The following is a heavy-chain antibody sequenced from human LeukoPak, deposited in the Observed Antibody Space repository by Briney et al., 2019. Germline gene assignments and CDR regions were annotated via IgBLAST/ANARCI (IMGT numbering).Heavy chain of an antibody. Sequence: NPSETLSLTCTVSGGSISSYYWSWIRQPPGKGLEWIGYIYYSGSTNYNPSLKSRVTISVDTSKNQFSLKLSSVTAADTAVYYCARLLRGYYFDYWGQGTLVTVSS. J-gene: IGHJ4*02. CDR2: IYYSGST. V-gene: IGHV4-59*01. CDR1: GGSISSYY. CDR3: ARLLRGYYFDY.